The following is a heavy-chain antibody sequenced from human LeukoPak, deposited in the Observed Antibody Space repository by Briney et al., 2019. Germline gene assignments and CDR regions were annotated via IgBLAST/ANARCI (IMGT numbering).Heavy chain of an antibody. CDR3: ARDSNSHYFFDY. CDR1: GFTFSSYA. D-gene: IGHD2-2*01. J-gene: IGHJ4*02. V-gene: IGHV3-23*03. CDR2: IYIGGGTT. Sequence: AGGSLRLSCAASGFTFSSYAMNWVRQAPGKGLEWVSIIYIGGGTTYYADSVQGRFTISKDNSLNTIYLQMNGLRAEDTAVYYCARDSNSHYFFDYWGQGTLVTVSS.